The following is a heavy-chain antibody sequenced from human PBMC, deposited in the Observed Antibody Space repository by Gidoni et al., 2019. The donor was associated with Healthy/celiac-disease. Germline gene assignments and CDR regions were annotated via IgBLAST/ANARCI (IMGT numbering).Heavy chain of an antibody. CDR2: ISSSSSYI. V-gene: IGHV3-21*01. CDR1: GFTFSSYS. J-gene: IGHJ3*02. CDR3: ARVGQGAFDI. Sequence: EVQLVESGGGLVKPGGSLRLSCAASGFTFSSYSMNWVRQAPGKGLEWVSSISSSSSYIYYADAVKGRFTISRDNAKNSLYLQMNSLRAEDTAVYYCARVGQGAFDIWGQGTMVTVSS.